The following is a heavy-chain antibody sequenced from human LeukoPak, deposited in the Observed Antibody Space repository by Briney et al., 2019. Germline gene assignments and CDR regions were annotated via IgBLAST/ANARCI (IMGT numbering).Heavy chain of an antibody. Sequence: SETLSLTCTVSGGSISSYYWSWIRQPPGKGLEWIGYIYYSGSTNYNPSLKSRVTISVDTSKNQFSLELSSVTAADTAVYYCARGTLYYYDSSGYIRGPFDYWGQGTLVTVSS. CDR2: IYYSGST. CDR3: ARGTLYYYDSSGYIRGPFDY. D-gene: IGHD3-22*01. V-gene: IGHV4-59*01. CDR1: GGSISSYY. J-gene: IGHJ4*02.